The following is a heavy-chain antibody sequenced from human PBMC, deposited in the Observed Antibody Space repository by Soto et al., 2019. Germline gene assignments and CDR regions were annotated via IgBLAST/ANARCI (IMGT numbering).Heavy chain of an antibody. CDR2: IYYSGST. Sequence: SETLSLTCTVSGGSISSYYWSWIRQPPGKGLEWIGYIYYSGSTNYNPSLKSRVTISVDTSKNQFSLKLSSVTAADTAVYYCARWMDFWSGYYGRGGFDYWGQGTLVTVSS. CDR3: ARWMDFWSGYYGRGGFDY. CDR1: GGSISSYY. D-gene: IGHD3-3*01. J-gene: IGHJ4*02. V-gene: IGHV4-59*01.